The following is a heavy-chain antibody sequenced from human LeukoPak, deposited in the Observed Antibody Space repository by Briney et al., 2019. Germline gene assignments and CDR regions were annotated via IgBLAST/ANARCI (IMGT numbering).Heavy chain of an antibody. Sequence: PGGSLRLSCAASGFTFDDYGMSWVRQAPGKGLEWVSGINWNGGSTGYADSVKGRFTISRDNAKNSLYLQMNSLRAEDTASYHCARVGSNWNYALSWGQGTLVTVSS. CDR3: ARVGSNWNYALS. CDR2: INWNGGST. V-gene: IGHV3-20*01. D-gene: IGHD1-7*01. J-gene: IGHJ4*02. CDR1: GFTFDDYG.